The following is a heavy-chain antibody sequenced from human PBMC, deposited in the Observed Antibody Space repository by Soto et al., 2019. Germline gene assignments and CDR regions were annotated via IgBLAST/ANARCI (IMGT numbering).Heavy chain of an antibody. CDR1: GGSIRSYY. V-gene: IGHV4-59*07. CDR2: IYYSGST. Sequence: SDNLSLTCTVSGGSIRSYYWSWIRQTPGKGLEWIAYIYYSGSTNYNPSLKSRVTISVDTSKNQCSLKLSSVTAADTAVYYCARASYYSDSFGYFLDSWGQGTLVTVSS. D-gene: IGHD3-22*01. J-gene: IGHJ4*02. CDR3: ARASYYSDSFGYFLDS.